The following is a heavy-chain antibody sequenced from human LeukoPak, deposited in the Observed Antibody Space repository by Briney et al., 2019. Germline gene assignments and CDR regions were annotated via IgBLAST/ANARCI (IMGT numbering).Heavy chain of an antibody. J-gene: IGHJ1*01. CDR2: ISSSTSYI. D-gene: IGHD4-17*01. V-gene: IGHV3-21*01. Sequence: PGGSLRLSCAASGFTFSNYSMNWVRQAPGKGLEWVSSISSSTSYIYYADSVKGRFTISRDNAKNSLYLQMNSLRAEDTAVYYCAREGYGDYPKYFQYGGQGTLVTVSS. CDR1: GFTFSNYS. CDR3: AREGYGDYPKYFQY.